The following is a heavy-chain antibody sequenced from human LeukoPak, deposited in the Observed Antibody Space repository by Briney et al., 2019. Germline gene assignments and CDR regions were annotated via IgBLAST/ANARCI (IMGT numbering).Heavy chain of an antibody. CDR2: IYYSGST. V-gene: IGHV4-39*01. J-gene: IGHJ5*02. Sequence: ASETLSLTCTVAGGSISSSSYYWGWIRQPPGKGLEWIGSIYYSGSTYYNPSRKSRVTISVDTSKNQFSLKLSSVTAADTAVYYCARHASRFDPWGQGTLVTVSS. CDR1: GGSISSSSYY. CDR3: ARHASRFDP.